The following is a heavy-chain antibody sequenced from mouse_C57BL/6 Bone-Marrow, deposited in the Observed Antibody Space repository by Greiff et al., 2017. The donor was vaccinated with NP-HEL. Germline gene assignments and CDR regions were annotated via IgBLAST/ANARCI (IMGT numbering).Heavy chain of an antibody. D-gene: IGHD2-5*01. CDR2: IYPRSGNT. V-gene: IGHV1-81*01. CDR3: ARSYSNYPGY. J-gene: IGHJ2*01. CDR1: GYTFTSYG. Sequence: QVQLKESGAELARPGASVKLSCKASGYTFTSYGISWVKQRTGQGLEWIGEIYPRSGNTYYNEKFKGKATLTADKSSSTAYMELRSLTSEDSAVYFCARSYSNYPGYWGQGTTLTVSS.